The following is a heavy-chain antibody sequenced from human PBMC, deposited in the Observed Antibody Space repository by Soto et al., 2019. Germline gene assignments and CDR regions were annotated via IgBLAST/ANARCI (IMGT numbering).Heavy chain of an antibody. Sequence: SETLSLTCTVSGGSISSGGYYWSWIRQHPGKGLEWIGYIYYSGGTFYNPSLKSRLTISVVTSKNQVSLKLTSVTAADTAVYYCSGGGGTLAGKYYYYYGLDVWGQGTTVTDSS. CDR1: GGSISSGGYY. D-gene: IGHD2-15*01. V-gene: IGHV4-31*03. CDR3: SGGGGTLAGKYYYYYGLDV. CDR2: IYYSGGT. J-gene: IGHJ6*02.